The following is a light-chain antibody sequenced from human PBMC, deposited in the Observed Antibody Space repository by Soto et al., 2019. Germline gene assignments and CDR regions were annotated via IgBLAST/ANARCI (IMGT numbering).Light chain of an antibody. J-gene: IGKJ2*01. CDR1: QSISSN. Sequence: EIVMTQSPATLSVSPGERATLSCRASQSISSNLAWYQQKPGQAPRLLIYGASTRATGIPARFSGRGSGTEFTLTISSLQSEDFAVYYCQQYNNWPPRTFGQGTILEIK. V-gene: IGKV3-15*01. CDR3: QQYNNWPPRT. CDR2: GAS.